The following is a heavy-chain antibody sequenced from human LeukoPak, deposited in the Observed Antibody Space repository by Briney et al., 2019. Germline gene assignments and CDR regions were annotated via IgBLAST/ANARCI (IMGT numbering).Heavy chain of an antibody. V-gene: IGHV1-46*01. D-gene: IGHD3-16*01. J-gene: IGHJ4*02. CDR2: INPSGGST. CDR1: GYTFTSYF. Sequence: ASVKVSCKASGYTFTSYFMHWVRQAPGQGLEWTGVINPSGGSTTYAQKFQGRVTMTRDTSTSTVYMELSSLRTEDTAVYYCARGTFRGRNDCWGQGTLVTVSS. CDR3: ARGTFRGRNDC.